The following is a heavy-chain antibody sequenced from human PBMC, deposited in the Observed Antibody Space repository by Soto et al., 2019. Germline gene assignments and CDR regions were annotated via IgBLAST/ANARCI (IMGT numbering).Heavy chain of an antibody. CDR1: GGSISSYY. CDR3: ARAKGTYYGSGSYYGHRLYYYYMDV. V-gene: IGHV4-59*12. J-gene: IGHJ6*03. Sequence: PSETLSLTCTVSGGSISSYYWSWIRQPPGKGLEWIGYIYHSGSTNYNPSLKSRVTISVNTSKNQFSLKLSSVTAADTAVYYCARAKGTYYGSGSYYGHRLYYYYMDVWGKGTTVTVSS. CDR2: IYHSGST. D-gene: IGHD3-10*01.